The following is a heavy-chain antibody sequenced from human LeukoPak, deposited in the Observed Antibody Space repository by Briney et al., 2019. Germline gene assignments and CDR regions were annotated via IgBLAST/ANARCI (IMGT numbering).Heavy chain of an antibody. CDR3: ARGDYYGSGKVVAA. J-gene: IGHJ5*02. D-gene: IGHD3-10*01. Sequence: ASVKVSCKASGYSFTDYYMNWVRLAPGQGLEWMGWINPNSGGTNYAQKFQDRVTMTRDTSISTAYMELSLQRSDDTAVYYCARGDYYGSGKVVAAWGQGTLITVSS. CDR1: GYSFTDYY. CDR2: INPNSGGT. V-gene: IGHV1-2*02.